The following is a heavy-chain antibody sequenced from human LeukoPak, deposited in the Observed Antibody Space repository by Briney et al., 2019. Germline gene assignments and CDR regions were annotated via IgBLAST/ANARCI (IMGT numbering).Heavy chain of an antibody. D-gene: IGHD6-19*01. CDR1: GFSVSSNY. J-gene: IGHJ5*02. V-gene: IGHV3-66*01. CDR2: IYTGGST. Sequence: TGGSLRLSRAASGFSVSSNYMSWDRQAPGKGLDWVSVIYTGGSTHYADSVTRRFTISRDNSKNTVYLEMNSLRAEDTAVYYCARDGDSSGWNGFEPWGQGTLVTVSS. CDR3: ARDGDSSGWNGFEP.